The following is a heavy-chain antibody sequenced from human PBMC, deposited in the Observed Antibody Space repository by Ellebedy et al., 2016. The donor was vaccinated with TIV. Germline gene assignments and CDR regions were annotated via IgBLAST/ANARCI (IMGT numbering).Heavy chain of an antibody. D-gene: IGHD3-10*01. CDR3: ARDLYGSGSYSSD. Sequence: PGGSLRLSCAASGFPFRSYDMHWVRQAPGKGLEWVSLIGTAADTYYTGSVKGRFTISRDNAKNSLYLRMNSLRAEDTAVYYCARDLYGSGSYSSDWGQGTLVTVSS. CDR1: GFPFRSYD. V-gene: IGHV3-13*01. J-gene: IGHJ4*02. CDR2: IGTAADT.